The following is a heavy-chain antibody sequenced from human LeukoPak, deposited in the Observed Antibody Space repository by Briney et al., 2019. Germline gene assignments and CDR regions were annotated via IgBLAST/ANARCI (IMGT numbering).Heavy chain of an antibody. Sequence: SETLSLTCTVSGGSIDSYYWSWIRQPPGKGLEWIGYIYYTGSTEYHPSLKSRVTISLDTSKNQFSLKLTSVTAADTAVYYCARVYQSAEYYFDYWGQGNLVSVST. CDR1: GGSIDSYY. J-gene: IGHJ4*02. D-gene: IGHD2-2*01. V-gene: IGHV4-59*01. CDR3: ARVYQSAEYYFDY. CDR2: IYYTGST.